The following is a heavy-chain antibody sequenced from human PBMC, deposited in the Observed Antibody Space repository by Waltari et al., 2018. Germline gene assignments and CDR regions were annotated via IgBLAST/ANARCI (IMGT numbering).Heavy chain of an antibody. D-gene: IGHD4-17*01. CDR3: ARGGDYITRFDP. CDR2: IYHSGSN. Sequence: QVQLQESGPGLVKPSETLSLTCAVSGYSISSGYYWGWIRQPPGKGMEWIGSIYHSGSNYYNPSLKSRVTISVDTSKNQFSLKLSSVTAADTAVYYCARGGDYITRFDPWGQGTLVTVSS. CDR1: GYSISSGYY. J-gene: IGHJ5*02. V-gene: IGHV4-38-2*01.